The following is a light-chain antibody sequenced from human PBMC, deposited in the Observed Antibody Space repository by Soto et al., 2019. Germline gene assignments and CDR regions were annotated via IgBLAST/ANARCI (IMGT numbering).Light chain of an antibody. V-gene: IGLV1-36*01. CDR1: QSNVGNNA. CDR3: SVWDDRLNGPV. CDR2: YDD. J-gene: IGLJ2*01. Sequence: QSVLTQPPSVSGAPRQRVTISCSGSQSNVGNNAVNWYQQLPGKAPKLLIYYDDLLSSGVSDRFSGSKSGPSASLAISGLKSEDEADYYCSVWDDRLNGPVFGGGTKLTVL.